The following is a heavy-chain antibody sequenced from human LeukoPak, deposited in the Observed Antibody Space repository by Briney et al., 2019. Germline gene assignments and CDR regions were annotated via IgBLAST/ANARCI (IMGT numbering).Heavy chain of an antibody. Sequence: GGSLRLSCAASGFTFSSYAMHWVRQAPGKGLEWVAVISYDGSNKYYADSVKGRFTISRDNSKNTLYLQMNSLRAEDTAVYYCAKDGEWRPAADWGQGTLVTVSS. CDR3: AKDGEWRPAAD. V-gene: IGHV3-30-3*01. D-gene: IGHD2-2*01. CDR1: GFTFSSYA. CDR2: ISYDGSNK. J-gene: IGHJ4*02.